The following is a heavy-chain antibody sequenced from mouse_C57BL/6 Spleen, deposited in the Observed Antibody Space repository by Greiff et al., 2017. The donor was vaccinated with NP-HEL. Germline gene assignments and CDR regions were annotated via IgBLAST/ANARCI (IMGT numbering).Heavy chain of an antibody. CDR1: GYTFTSYW. D-gene: IGHD2-4*01. V-gene: IGHV1-55*01. CDR3: ARRDYDDYYAMDY. J-gene: IGHJ4*01. Sequence: VQLQQPGAELVKPGASVKMSCKASGYTFTSYWITWVKQRPGQGLEWIGDIYPGSGSTNYNEKFKSKATLTVDTSSSTAYMQLSSLTSEDSAVYYCARRDYDDYYAMDYWGQGTSVTVSS. CDR2: IYPGSGST.